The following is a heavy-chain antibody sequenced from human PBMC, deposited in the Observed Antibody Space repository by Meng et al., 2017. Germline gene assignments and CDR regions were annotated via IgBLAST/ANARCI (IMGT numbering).Heavy chain of an antibody. Sequence: VQLVQSGAGVMKPGASVKVSCTAYGYTFTSYAMHWVRQAPGQRLEWMGWINAGNGNKKYSPQFQRRVTITRDTSANTAYMELSSLRSEDTAVYYCARDKLKTFDPWGQGTLVTVSS. V-gene: IGHV1-3*01. J-gene: IGHJ5*02. CDR1: GYTFTSYA. CDR2: INAGNGNK. CDR3: ARDKLKTFDP.